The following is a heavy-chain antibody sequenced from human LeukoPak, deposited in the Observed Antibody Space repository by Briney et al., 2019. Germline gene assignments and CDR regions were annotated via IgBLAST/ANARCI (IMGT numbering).Heavy chain of an antibody. CDR3: ARGSDDFHY. CDR2: ISAYSGNT. D-gene: IGHD2-15*01. V-gene: IGHV1-18*01. Sequence: ASVKVSCKASGYTFSNYGITWVRQAPGQGLEWMGWISAYSGNTNYAQKLQDRVTMTTDTPTSTAYMELRSLTSDDTALYYCARGSDDFHYWGQGTLVTVSS. J-gene: IGHJ4*02. CDR1: GYTFSNYG.